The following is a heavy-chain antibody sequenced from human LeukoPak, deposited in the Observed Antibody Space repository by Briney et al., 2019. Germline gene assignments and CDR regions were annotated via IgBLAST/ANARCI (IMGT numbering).Heavy chain of an antibody. CDR1: GFTFSSYA. V-gene: IGHV3-23*01. J-gene: IGHJ3*02. D-gene: IGHD6-19*01. CDR3: AKSSGWYWTDAFDI. Sequence: GGSLRLSCAASGFTFSSYAMSWVRQAPGKGLAWVSTISGGSASTYYADSVKGRFTISRDNAKNSLYLQMNSLRAEDTAVYYCAKSSGWYWTDAFDIWGQGTMVTVSS. CDR2: ISGGSAST.